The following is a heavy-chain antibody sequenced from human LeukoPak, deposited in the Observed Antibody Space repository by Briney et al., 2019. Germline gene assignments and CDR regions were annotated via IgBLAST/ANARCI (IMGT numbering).Heavy chain of an antibody. CDR1: GSFFTSYL. J-gene: IGHJ3*02. D-gene: IGHD1-26*01. CDR3: ARVNSGSYWVGAFDI. V-gene: IGHV5-51*01. CDR2: IYPGDSDT. Sequence: LGESLQISSEGSGSFFTSYLIGCVRPLPGKVLEGMGIIYPGDSDTRYSPSFQGQVTISADKSISTAYLQWSSLKASDTAMYYCARVNSGSYWVGAFDIWGQGTMVTVSS.